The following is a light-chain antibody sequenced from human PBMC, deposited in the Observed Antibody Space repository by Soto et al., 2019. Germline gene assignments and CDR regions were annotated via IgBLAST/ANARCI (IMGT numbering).Light chain of an antibody. CDR3: MQSTRLPPT. CDR1: QSLLHITGETF. J-gene: IGKJ5*01. Sequence: DVVMTQTPLSLSVAPGQPASISCKSSQSLLHITGETFLFWYLQKPGQSPQLLIYEVSTRVSGVPDRFSGSGSGRDFTLDISRVETDDVGIYYCMQSTRLPPTFGQGTRLGIE. CDR2: EVS. V-gene: IGKV2D-29*02.